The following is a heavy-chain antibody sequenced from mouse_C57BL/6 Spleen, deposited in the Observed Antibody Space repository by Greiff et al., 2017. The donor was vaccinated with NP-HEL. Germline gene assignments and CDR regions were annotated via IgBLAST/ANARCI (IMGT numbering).Heavy chain of an antibody. J-gene: IGHJ2*01. D-gene: IGHD3-2*02. Sequence: VQLQQPGAELVMPGASVKLSCKASGYTFTSYWMHWVKQRPGQGLEWIGEIDPSDSYTNYNQKFKGKSTLTVDKSSSTAYMQLSSLTSEDSAVYYCAKGEAAQATFDYWGQGTTLTVSS. V-gene: IGHV1-69*01. CDR1: GYTFTSYW. CDR3: AKGEAAQATFDY. CDR2: IDPSDSYT.